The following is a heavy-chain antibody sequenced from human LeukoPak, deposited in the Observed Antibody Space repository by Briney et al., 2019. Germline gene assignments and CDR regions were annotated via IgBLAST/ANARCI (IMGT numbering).Heavy chain of an antibody. CDR3: ARPVLRFLEWSHFDY. V-gene: IGHV3-30*04. J-gene: IGHJ4*02. CDR2: ISYDGINK. Sequence: PGRSLRLSCEASGFTFSSYAIHWVRQAPGRGLEWVAVISYDGINKHYADSVKGRFTISRDNSKNTLYLQMNSLRAEDTAVYYCARPVLRFLEWSHFDYWGQGTLVTVSS. D-gene: IGHD3-3*01. CDR1: GFTFSSYA.